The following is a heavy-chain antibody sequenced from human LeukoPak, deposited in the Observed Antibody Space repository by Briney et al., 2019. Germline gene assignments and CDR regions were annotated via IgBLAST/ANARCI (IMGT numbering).Heavy chain of an antibody. Sequence: APVKVCSKASGYTFTSYYMHWVRQAPGQGLEWMGIINPSGGSTSYVQKFQGRVTMTRDTSTSTVYMELSSLRSEDTAVYYCARDPTYQSGVDYGEVWGQGRLGSVSS. CDR2: INPSGGST. V-gene: IGHV1-46*01. CDR3: ARDPTYQSGVDYGEV. CDR1: GYTFTSYY. D-gene: IGHD4-17*01. J-gene: IGHJ4*02.